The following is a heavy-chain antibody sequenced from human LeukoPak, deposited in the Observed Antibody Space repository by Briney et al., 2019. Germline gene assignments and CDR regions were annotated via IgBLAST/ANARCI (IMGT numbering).Heavy chain of an antibody. J-gene: IGHJ3*02. CDR2: IIPIFGTA. D-gene: IGHD2-2*02. CDR3: AREPGFPSPGIVVVPAAIENAFDI. CDR1: GGTFSSYA. V-gene: IGHV1-69*13. Sequence: EASVKVSCKASGGTFSSYAISWVRQAPGQGLEWMGGIIPIFGTANYAQKFQGRVTITADESTSTAYMELSSLRSEDTAVYYCAREPGFPSPGIVVVPAAIENAFDIWGQGTMVTVSS.